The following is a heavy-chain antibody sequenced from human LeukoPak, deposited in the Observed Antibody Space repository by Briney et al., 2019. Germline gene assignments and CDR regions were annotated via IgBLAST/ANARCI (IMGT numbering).Heavy chain of an antibody. D-gene: IGHD3-16*01. V-gene: IGHV3-7*03. J-gene: IGHJ6*02. Sequence: GGSLRLSCAASGFTFSSYWMNWARQAPGKGLEWVASINHNGNVNYYVDSVKVRFTISRDNAKNSLYLQMSNLRAEDTAVHFCARGGGLDVWGQGATVTVSS. CDR2: INHNGNVN. CDR3: ARGGGLDV. CDR1: GFTFSSYW.